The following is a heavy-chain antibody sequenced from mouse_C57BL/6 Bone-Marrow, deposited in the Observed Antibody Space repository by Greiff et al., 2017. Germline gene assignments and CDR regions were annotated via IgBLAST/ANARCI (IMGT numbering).Heavy chain of an antibody. J-gene: IGHJ4*01. CDR1: GYTFTSYG. V-gene: IGHV1-81*01. Sequence: QVQLQQSGAELARPGASVKLSCKASGYTFTSYGISWVKQRTGQGLEWIGEIYPRSGNTSYNEKFKGKAKLAADKSSSTAYMELRSLTSEDSAVYFCARWGYCYYYAMDYWGQGTSVTVSS. D-gene: IGHD2-3*01. CDR3: ARWGYCYYYAMDY. CDR2: IYPRSGNT.